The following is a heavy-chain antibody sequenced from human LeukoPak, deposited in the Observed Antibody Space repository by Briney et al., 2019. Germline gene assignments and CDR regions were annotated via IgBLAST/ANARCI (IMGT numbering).Heavy chain of an antibody. CDR3: ARVIRLYYFDY. CDR2: IYYSGST. V-gene: IGHV4-59*01. D-gene: IGHD4-17*01. CDR1: GGSISSYY. Sequence: SETLSLTCTVSGGSISSYYWSWIRQPPGKGLEWIGYIYYSGSTNYNPSLKSRVTISVDTSKNQFSLKLSSVTAAGTAVYYCARVIRLYYFDYWGQGTLVTVSS. J-gene: IGHJ4*02.